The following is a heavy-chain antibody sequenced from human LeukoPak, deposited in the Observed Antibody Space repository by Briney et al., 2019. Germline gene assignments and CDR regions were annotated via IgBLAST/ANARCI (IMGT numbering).Heavy chain of an antibody. CDR2: IYYSGST. D-gene: IGHD7-27*01. CDR3: AGATWGSGYFDY. V-gene: IGHV4-59*12. Sequence: PSETLSLTCTVSGGSISSYYWSWIRQPPGKGLEWIGYIYYSGSTNYNPSLKSRVTISVDTSKNQFSLRLSSVTAADTAVYYCAGATWGSGYFDYWGQGTLVTVSS. CDR1: GGSISSYY. J-gene: IGHJ4*02.